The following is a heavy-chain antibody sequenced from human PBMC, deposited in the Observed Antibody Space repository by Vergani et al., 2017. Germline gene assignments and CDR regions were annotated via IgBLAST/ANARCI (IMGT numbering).Heavy chain of an antibody. V-gene: IGHV4-30-4*08. CDR1: GDSSNNDDYY. CDR3: ARVAGGSGGYYLG. D-gene: IGHD3-22*01. CDR2: IYYSGST. J-gene: IGHJ4*02. Sequence: QLQLQQSGPGLVQPSQTLSLTCIVSGDSSNNDDYYWSWIRQPPGKGLEWIGYIYYSGSTYQNPSLESRLTRSLDTSRTQFSLNLISVTAGDTAVYYCARVAGGSGGYYLGGGEATPVTVSA.